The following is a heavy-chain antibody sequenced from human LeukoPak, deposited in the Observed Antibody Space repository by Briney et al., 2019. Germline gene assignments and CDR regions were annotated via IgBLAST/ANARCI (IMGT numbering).Heavy chain of an antibody. D-gene: IGHD3-22*01. J-gene: IGHJ4*02. CDR2: IRYAGSDK. CDR3: ARAPDSSGYYYELDY. Sequence: GGSLRLSCAASGSIFSTYGMHWVRQAPGKGLEWVAFIRYAGSDKYYADSVKGRFTISRDNSKNTLYMQMNSLRDEDTAVYYCARAPDSSGYYYELDYWGQGTLVTVSS. V-gene: IGHV3-30*02. CDR1: GSIFSTYG.